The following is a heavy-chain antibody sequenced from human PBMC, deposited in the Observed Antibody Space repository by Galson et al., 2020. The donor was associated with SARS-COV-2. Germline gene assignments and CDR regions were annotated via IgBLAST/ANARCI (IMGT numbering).Heavy chain of an antibody. CDR1: GGSISSGGYY. CDR2: IYYSGST. D-gene: IGHD2-8*01. Sequence: SETLSLTCTVSGGSISSGGYYWSWIRQHPGKGLEWIGYIYYSGSTYYNPSLKSRVTISVDTSKNQFSLKLSSVTAADTAVYYCARVLSYCTNGVCYGNWFDPWGQGTLVTVSS. CDR3: ARVLSYCTNGVCYGNWFDP. V-gene: IGHV4-31*03. J-gene: IGHJ5*02.